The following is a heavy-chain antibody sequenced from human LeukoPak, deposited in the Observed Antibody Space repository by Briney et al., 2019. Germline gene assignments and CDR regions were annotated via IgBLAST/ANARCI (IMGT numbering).Heavy chain of an antibody. CDR1: GFAFKTYS. Sequence: GGSLRLSCEAAGFAFKTYSMHWVRQAPGKGLEWVAAIWPDGSNEYYANSVKGRFFISRDNSKNTLYLQMNSLRVDDTAVYYCARELAVWGQGTLVTVSS. CDR2: IWPDGSNE. V-gene: IGHV3-33*01. CDR3: ARELAV. J-gene: IGHJ4*02.